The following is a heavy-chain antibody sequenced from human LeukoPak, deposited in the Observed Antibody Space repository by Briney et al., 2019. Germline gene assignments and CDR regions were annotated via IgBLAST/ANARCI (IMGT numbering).Heavy chain of an antibody. V-gene: IGHV1-18*01. J-gene: IGHJ4*02. CDR1: GYTFTSYG. D-gene: IGHD3-3*01. CDR3: ARSFWSGYLFAGDDY. CDR2: ISAYNGNT. Sequence: ASVKVSCKASGYTFTSYGISWVRQAPGQGLEWMGWISAYNGNTNYAQKLQGRVTMTTDTSTSTAYMELRSLRSDDTAVYYCARSFWSGYLFAGDDYWGQGTLVTVSS.